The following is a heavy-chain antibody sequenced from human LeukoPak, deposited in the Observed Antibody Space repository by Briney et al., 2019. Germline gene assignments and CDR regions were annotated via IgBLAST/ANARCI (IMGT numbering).Heavy chain of an antibody. Sequence: GGSLRLSCAVSGFSVTGNYMTWVRLAPGKGLEWVSSITSGSSYIYYADSVKGRFTISRDNAKNSLYLQMNSLRAEDTAVYYCARDTSGIPGYWGQGTLVTVSS. CDR2: ITSGSSYI. V-gene: IGHV3-21*01. CDR3: ARDTSGIPGY. D-gene: IGHD3-10*01. J-gene: IGHJ4*02. CDR1: GFSVTGNY.